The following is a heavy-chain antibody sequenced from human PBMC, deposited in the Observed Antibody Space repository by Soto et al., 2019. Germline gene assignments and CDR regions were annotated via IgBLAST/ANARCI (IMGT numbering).Heavy chain of an antibody. CDR2: TYPGDSDT. V-gene: IGHV5-51*01. Sequence: PGESLKISCKGSGYSFTSYWIGWVRQMPGKGLEWMGITYPGDSDTRYSPSFQGQVTISADKSVSTAYLQWSSLKASDTAMYYCARPHYDFWSGYWYYFDYWGQGTLVTVSS. CDR1: GYSFTSYW. J-gene: IGHJ4*02. CDR3: ARPHYDFWSGYWYYFDY. D-gene: IGHD3-3*01.